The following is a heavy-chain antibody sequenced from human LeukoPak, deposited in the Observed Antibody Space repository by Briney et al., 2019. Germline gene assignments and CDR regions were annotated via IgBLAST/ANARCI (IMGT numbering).Heavy chain of an antibody. Sequence: PSETLSLTCTVSGGSISSGSYYWSWIRQPAGKGLEWIGRIYTSGSTNYNPSLKSRVTISVDTSKNQFSLKLSSVTAADTAVYYCAREATAMVTGYYYYYMDVWGKRTPVTVSS. CDR1: GGSISSGSYY. CDR2: IYTSGST. V-gene: IGHV4-61*02. D-gene: IGHD5-18*01. CDR3: AREATAMVTGYYYYYMDV. J-gene: IGHJ6*03.